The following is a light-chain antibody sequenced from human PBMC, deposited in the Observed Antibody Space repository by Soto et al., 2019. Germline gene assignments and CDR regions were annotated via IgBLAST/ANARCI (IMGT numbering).Light chain of an antibody. CDR3: QQYNNWPLA. CDR2: GAS. CDR1: QSVSSN. J-gene: IGKJ1*01. V-gene: IGKV3-15*01. Sequence: EIVMTQSPATLSVSPGERATLSCRASQSVSSNLAWYQQKPGQAPRLLIYGASTRATGITARFSGSGSGTEFTLTIGSVQSEDFAFYYCQQYNNWPLAFGQGTKVEIK.